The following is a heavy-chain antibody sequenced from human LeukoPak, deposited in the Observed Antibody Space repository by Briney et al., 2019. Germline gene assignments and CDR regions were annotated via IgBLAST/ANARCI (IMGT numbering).Heavy chain of an antibody. Sequence: GGSLRLSCAASGFTFSSYAMSWVRQAPGKGLEWVSAISGSGGSTYYADSVKGRFTISRDNSKNTLYLQMNSLRAEDTAVYYCAKARYFDWLGLFDYWGQGTLVTVSP. J-gene: IGHJ4*02. V-gene: IGHV3-23*01. CDR1: GFTFSSYA. CDR3: AKARYFDWLGLFDY. CDR2: ISGSGGST. D-gene: IGHD3-9*01.